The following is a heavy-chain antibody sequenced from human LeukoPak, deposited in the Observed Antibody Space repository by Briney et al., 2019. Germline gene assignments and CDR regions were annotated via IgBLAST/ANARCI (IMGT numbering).Heavy chain of an antibody. CDR2: ISGSGGST. D-gene: IGHD6-6*01. J-gene: IGHJ6*03. CDR3: AKGSIAARPRTNYYYYYMDV. V-gene: IGHV3-23*01. CDR1: GFTFSSYA. Sequence: GGSLRPSCAASGFTFSSYAMSWVRQAPGKGLEWVSAISGSGGSTYYVDSVKGRFTISRDNSKNTLYLQMTSLRAEDTAVYYCAKGSIAARPRTNYYYYYMDVWGKGTTVTVSS.